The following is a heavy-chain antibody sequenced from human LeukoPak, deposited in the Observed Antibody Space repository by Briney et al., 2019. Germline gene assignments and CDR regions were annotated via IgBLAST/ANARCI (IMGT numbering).Heavy chain of an antibody. CDR3: ARDLYDSSGYYDY. D-gene: IGHD3-22*01. CDR2: ISYDGSNK. Sequence: GGSLRLSCAASGFTFSTYGMHWVRQAPGKGLEWVAVISYDGSNKYYADSVKGRFTISRDNSKNTLYLQMNSLRAEDTAVYYCARDLYDSSGYYDYWGQGTLVTVSS. CDR1: GFTFSTYG. J-gene: IGHJ4*02. V-gene: IGHV3-30*03.